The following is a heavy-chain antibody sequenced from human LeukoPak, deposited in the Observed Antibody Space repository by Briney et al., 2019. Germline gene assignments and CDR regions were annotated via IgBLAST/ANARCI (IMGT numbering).Heavy chain of an antibody. Sequence: SETLSLTCAVYGGSFSGYYWSWTRQPPGKGLEWIGEINHSGSTNYNPSLKSRVTISVDTSKNQFSLKLSSVTAADTAVYYCARVSPDYWGQGTLVTVSS. CDR1: GGSFSGYY. D-gene: IGHD2/OR15-2a*01. J-gene: IGHJ4*02. CDR3: ARVSPDY. CDR2: INHSGST. V-gene: IGHV4-34*01.